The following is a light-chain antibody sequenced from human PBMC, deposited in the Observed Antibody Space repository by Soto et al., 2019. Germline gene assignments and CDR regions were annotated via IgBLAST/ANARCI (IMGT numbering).Light chain of an antibody. Sequence: EIVLTQSPGTLSLSPGERATLSCRASQSVSSSSLVWYQQKRGQAPRLLIYGASSRATGIPDRFSGSGSGTDFTLTISRLEPEDFAVYYCQVSGRSALYTFGQGTKVDIK. CDR2: GAS. J-gene: IGKJ2*01. CDR1: QSVSSSS. V-gene: IGKV3-20*01. CDR3: QVSGRSALYT.